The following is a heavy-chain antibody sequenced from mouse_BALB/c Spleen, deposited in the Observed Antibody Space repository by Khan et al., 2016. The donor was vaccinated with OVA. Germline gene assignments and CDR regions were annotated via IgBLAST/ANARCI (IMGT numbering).Heavy chain of an antibody. D-gene: IGHD2-12*01. CDR2: IWSGGST. CDR3: ARNSYSYYFTY. CDR1: GFSLTTYG. Sequence: VKLLESGPGLVQPSQSLSITCTVSGFSLTTYGIHWVRQSPGKGLEWLGVIWSGGSTDYNAPFISRLSISKDNSKSQVFFKMNSLQADDTAIYYCARNSYSYYFTYWGQGTLVTVSA. J-gene: IGHJ3*01. V-gene: IGHV2-2*01.